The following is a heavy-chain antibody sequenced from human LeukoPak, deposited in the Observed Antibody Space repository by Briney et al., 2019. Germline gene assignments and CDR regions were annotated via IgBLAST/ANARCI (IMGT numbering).Heavy chain of an antibody. CDR3: AGRPTGYSSGYIH. J-gene: IGHJ4*02. CDR2: IGGSGANT. CDR1: VFAFSNYE. V-gene: IGHV3-23*01. Sequence: GGSLRLSCTASVFAFSNYEMTWVRQAPGKGLDWVSNIGGSGANTYYADSVKGRFTISRDNSENIVYLQMNNLRVEDTAVYYCAGRPTGYSSGYIHWGQGTLVTVSS. D-gene: IGHD5-18*01.